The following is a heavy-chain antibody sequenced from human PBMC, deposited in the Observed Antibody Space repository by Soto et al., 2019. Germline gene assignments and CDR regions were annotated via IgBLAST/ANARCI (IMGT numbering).Heavy chain of an antibody. CDR3: ARGLYRSSLYKSNLFDP. CDR1: GGSCSGDY. V-gene: IGHV4-34*01. J-gene: IGHJ5*02. Sequence: QVQLQQWGAGLLKPSETLSLTCAVYGGSCSGDYWSWIRQPPRKELEWIGEINHSGSTNYNPSHKSRGTISVDPSKSQLALKLSSVTAADTAADSCARGLYRSSLYKSNLFDPWGQVTLVTVSS. D-gene: IGHD6-13*01. CDR2: INHSGST.